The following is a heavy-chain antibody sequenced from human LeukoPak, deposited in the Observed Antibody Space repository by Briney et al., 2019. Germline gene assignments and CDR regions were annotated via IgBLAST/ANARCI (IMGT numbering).Heavy chain of an antibody. CDR3: ARGGRPDS. CDR2: IKENGGET. V-gene: IGHV3-7*04. Sequence: GGSLRLSCAASGFTFRIAWMSWVRQAPGKGLEWVSSIKENGGETNYVDSVKGRFTISRDNANNSLYLHMNSLRVDDTAFYYCARGGRPDSWGQGTLVTVSS. CDR1: GFTFRIAW. J-gene: IGHJ5*01. D-gene: IGHD1-26*01.